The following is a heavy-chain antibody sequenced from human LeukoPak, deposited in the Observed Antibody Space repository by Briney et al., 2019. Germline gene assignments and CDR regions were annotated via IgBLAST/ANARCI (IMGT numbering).Heavy chain of an antibody. V-gene: IGHV4-39*01. D-gene: IGHD1-7*01. CDR1: GGSINSRNNY. CDR2: ISDTGTT. Sequence: SETLSLTCTVSGGSINSRNNYWGWIRQPPGKGLEWIAIISDTGTTYYSPSLKSRLTISVDTSKDQFSLTLSSVTAADTAVYYCARRNYPYYFDYWGQGTLVTVSS. J-gene: IGHJ4*02. CDR3: ARRNYPYYFDY.